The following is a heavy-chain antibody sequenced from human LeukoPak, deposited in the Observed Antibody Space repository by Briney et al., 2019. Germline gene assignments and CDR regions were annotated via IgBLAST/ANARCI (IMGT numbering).Heavy chain of an antibody. CDR2: ISTNSKTI. D-gene: IGHD3-22*01. J-gene: IGHJ3*02. Sequence: PGGSLRLSCVGSGFTFSRYSLNWVRQAPGKGLEWVSYISTNSKTIKYADSVKGRFAISRDNAKDFLYLQMTSLRAEDTAAYYCASYFDSTGYSKEGYAIWGRGILVTVSS. V-gene: IGHV3-48*01. CDR3: ASYFDSTGYSKEGYAI. CDR1: GFTFSRYS.